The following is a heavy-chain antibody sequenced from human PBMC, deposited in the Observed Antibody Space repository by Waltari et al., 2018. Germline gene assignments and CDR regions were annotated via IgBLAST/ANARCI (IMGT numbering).Heavy chain of an antibody. D-gene: IGHD3-3*01. CDR3: ARGQWGAAGTQEWYYFDL. V-gene: IGHV4-61*01. Sequence: QVQLRESGPGVVKPLETLSLNCAVSGGSINTGYYSPWNWIRQPPGKGLEWIGFFQDRGKPKYNPSLKGRVAISIDTSKNQYSLRLTSVTVADTATYYCARGQWGAAGTQEWYYFDLWGRGTLVTVSS. CDR2: FQDRGKP. J-gene: IGHJ2*01. CDR1: GGSINTGYYS.